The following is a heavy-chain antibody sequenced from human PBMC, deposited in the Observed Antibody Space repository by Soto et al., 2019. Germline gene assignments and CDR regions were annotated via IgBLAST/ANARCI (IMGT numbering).Heavy chain of an antibody. CDR3: ARADYDFLSHFDY. V-gene: IGHV3-7*05. CDR2: IKQDGSEK. J-gene: IGHJ4*02. Sequence: GESLKISCAASGFTFSSYWMSWVRQAPGKGLEWVANIKQDGSEKYYVDSVKGRFTISRDNAKNSLYLQMNSLRAEDTAVYYCARADYDFLSHFDYWGQGTLVTVSS. D-gene: IGHD3-3*01. CDR1: GFTFSSYW.